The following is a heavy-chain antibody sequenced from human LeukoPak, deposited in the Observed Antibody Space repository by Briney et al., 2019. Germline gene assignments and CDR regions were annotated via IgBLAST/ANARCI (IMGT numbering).Heavy chain of an antibody. J-gene: IGHJ4*02. V-gene: IGHV3-21*04. CDR1: GFTFSSYN. Sequence: PGGSLRLSCAASGFTFSSYNMNWVRQAPGKGLEWVSSISSSSSYIYYADSVKGRFTISRDNAKNSLYLQMNSLRAEDTALYYCAKVAIEWLVPGYFDYWGQGTLVTVSS. D-gene: IGHD6-19*01. CDR3: AKVAIEWLVPGYFDY. CDR2: ISSSSSYI.